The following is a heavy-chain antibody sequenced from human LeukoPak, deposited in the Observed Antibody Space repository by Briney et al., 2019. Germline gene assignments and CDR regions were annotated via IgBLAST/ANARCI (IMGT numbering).Heavy chain of an antibody. D-gene: IGHD2-8*02. CDR1: GFTFSNHW. Sequence: GGSLRLSCVASGFTFSNHWMSWVRQAPGKGLEWVANINRDGSEIYYLDSVKGRFTSSRDNAKNSLFLQMNILRAEDTAVYYCARGTGTDRGLFDYWGQGTLATVSS. J-gene: IGHJ4*02. V-gene: IGHV3-7*01. CDR2: INRDGSEI. CDR3: ARGTGTDRGLFDY.